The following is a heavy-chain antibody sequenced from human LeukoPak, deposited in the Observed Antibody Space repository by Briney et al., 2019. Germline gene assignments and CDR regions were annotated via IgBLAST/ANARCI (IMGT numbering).Heavy chain of an antibody. Sequence: GGSLRLSCAASGFTFSSYSMNWVRQAPGKGLEWVSSISSSSYIYYADSVKGGFTITRDNAKNSLDLQMNSLGAEDTAVYYCASEEDYGLFDYWGQGTLVTVSS. D-gene: IGHD4-17*01. CDR1: GFTFSSYS. CDR2: ISSSSYI. V-gene: IGHV3-21*01. CDR3: ASEEDYGLFDY. J-gene: IGHJ4*02.